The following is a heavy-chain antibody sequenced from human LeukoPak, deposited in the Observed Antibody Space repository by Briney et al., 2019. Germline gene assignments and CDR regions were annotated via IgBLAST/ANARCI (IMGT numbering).Heavy chain of an antibody. Sequence: SGPTLVKPTQTLTLTCTFSGFSLSTSGVGVSWIRQPPGKALEWLALIYWNDDKRYSPSLKSRLTITKDTSKNQVVLTMTNMAPVDTATYYCAHRLSRYSSGRGPSNWFDPWGQGTLVTVSS. CDR2: IYWNDDK. J-gene: IGHJ5*02. CDR1: GFSLSTSGVG. V-gene: IGHV2-5*01. CDR3: AHRLSRYSSGRGPSNWFDP. D-gene: IGHD6-19*01.